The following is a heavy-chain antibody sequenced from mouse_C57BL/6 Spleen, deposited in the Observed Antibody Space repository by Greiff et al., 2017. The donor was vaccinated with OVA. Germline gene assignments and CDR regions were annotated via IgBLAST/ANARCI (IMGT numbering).Heavy chain of an antibody. D-gene: IGHD2-5*01. V-gene: IGHV1-26*01. CDR1: GYTFTDYY. CDR3: GDINYDWYFDV. CDR2: INPNNGGT. J-gene: IGHJ1*03. Sequence: EVQLQQSGPELVKPGASVKISCKASGYTFTDYYMNWVKQSPGKSLEWIGDINPNNGGTSYNQKFKGKATLTVDKSSSTAYMELRSLTSEDSAVYYCGDINYDWYFDVWGTGTTVTVAS.